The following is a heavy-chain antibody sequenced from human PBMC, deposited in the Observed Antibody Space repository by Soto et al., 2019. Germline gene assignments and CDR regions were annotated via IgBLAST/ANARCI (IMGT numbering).Heavy chain of an antibody. CDR3: ARERAYGMEV. CDR2: MNPNTGNT. CDR1: GYTFSSYD. J-gene: IGHJ6*02. V-gene: IGHV1-8*01. Sequence: QVQLVQSGAEVKKPGSSVKVSCKASGYTFSSYDINWVRQATGQGLEWMGWMNPNTGNTVYAQKFQGRVTMTRNTSISTAYTELSSLRSEDTAVYYCARERAYGMEVWGQGSTVTVSS.